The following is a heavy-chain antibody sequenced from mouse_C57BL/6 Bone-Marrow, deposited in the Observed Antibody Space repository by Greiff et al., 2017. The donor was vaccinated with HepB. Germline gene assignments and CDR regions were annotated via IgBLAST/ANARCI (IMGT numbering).Heavy chain of an antibody. CDR1: GYSITSGYY. V-gene: IGHV3-6*01. J-gene: IGHJ3*01. Sequence: EVKLMESGPGLVKPSQSLSLTCSVTGYSITSGYYWNWIRQFPGNKLEWMGYISYDGSNNYNPSLKNRISITRDTSKNQFFLKLNSVTTEDTATYYCARRHYYGSPWFAYWGQGTLVTVSA. D-gene: IGHD1-1*01. CDR3: ARRHYYGSPWFAY. CDR2: ISYDGSN.